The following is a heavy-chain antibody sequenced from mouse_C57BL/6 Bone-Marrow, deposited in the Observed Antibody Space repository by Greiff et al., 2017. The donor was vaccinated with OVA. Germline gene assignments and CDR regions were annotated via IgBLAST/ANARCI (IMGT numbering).Heavy chain of an antibody. CDR2: INPNNGGT. Sequence: VQLQQSGPELVKPGASVKISCKASGYTFTDYYMNWVKQSHGKSLEWIGDINPNNGGTSYNQKFKGKATLTVDKSSSTAYMELRSLTSEDSAVYYCARPLDYYGSIYWYFDVWGTGTTVTVSS. D-gene: IGHD1-1*01. CDR1: GYTFTDYY. J-gene: IGHJ1*03. CDR3: ARPLDYYGSIYWYFDV. V-gene: IGHV1-26*01.